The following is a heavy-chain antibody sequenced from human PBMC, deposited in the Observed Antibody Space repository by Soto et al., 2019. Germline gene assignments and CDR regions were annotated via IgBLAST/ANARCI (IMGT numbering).Heavy chain of an antibody. CDR2: IYWDDDK. D-gene: IGHD7-27*01. V-gene: IGHV2-5*02. CDR1: GFSLSTSGVG. Sequence: QITLKESGPTLVKPTQTLTLTCTFSGFSLSTSGVGVGWIRQPPGKALEWLALIYWDDDKRYSPSLKSRLTITKDTPKHQVVLTITNMDPVDTATYYCAHSLIPNWGSRGAFDYWCQGTLVTVSS. J-gene: IGHJ4*02. CDR3: AHSLIPNWGSRGAFDY.